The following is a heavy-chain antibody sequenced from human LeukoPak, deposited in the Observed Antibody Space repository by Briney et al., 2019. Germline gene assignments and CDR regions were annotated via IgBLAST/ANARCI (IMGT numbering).Heavy chain of an antibody. CDR3: ARDPLTSTWSPYYFTLDV. CDR1: GYSSTSYA. J-gene: IGHJ6*02. CDR2: TSAYDGGT. Sequence: VASVKASCEASGYSSTSYAYNWVRQAPGQGLEWMGWTSAYDGGTKYAQDLQGRVTMTTDTSTRTAYMELARLTSDDTAVYYCARDPLTSTWSPYYFTLDVWGQGTTVSVSS. D-gene: IGHD6-13*01. V-gene: IGHV1-18*01.